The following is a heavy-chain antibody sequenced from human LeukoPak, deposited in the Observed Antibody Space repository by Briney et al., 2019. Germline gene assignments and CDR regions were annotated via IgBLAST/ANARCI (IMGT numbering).Heavy chain of an antibody. D-gene: IGHD3-16*01. J-gene: IGHJ6*02. Sequence: ASVKVSCKASGGTFSSYAISWVRQAPGQGLEWMGWMNPNSGNTGYAQKFQGRVTMTRNTSISTAYMELSSLRSEDTAVYYCARGLGGSYYYYYGMDVWGQGTTVTVSS. V-gene: IGHV1-8*02. CDR1: GGTFSSYA. CDR2: MNPNSGNT. CDR3: ARGLGGSYYYYYGMDV.